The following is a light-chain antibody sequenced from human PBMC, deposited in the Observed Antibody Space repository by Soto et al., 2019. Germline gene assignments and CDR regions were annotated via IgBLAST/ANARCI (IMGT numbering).Light chain of an antibody. J-gene: IGKJ1*01. CDR2: AAS. CDR3: QQYNNWPV. V-gene: IGKV3-15*01. Sequence: EIVMTQSPATLSVSTGERATLSCRASQSVSSNLAWYQQKPGQAPRLLIYAASTRATGIPARFSGSGSGTEFTLTISSLQSEDFAVYYCQQYNNWPVFGQGTKVDNK. CDR1: QSVSSN.